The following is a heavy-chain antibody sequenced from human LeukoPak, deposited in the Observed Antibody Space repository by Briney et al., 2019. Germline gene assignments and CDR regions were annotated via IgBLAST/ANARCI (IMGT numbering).Heavy chain of an antibody. D-gene: IGHD2-15*01. V-gene: IGHV3-53*05. Sequence: PGGSLRLSCAASGFTVSINYMRWVRQAPGKGLEWVSVIYSGGSTYYADFVKGLFIISKDNYKTALYLQISSMRAEDTAVYYCARDYCSGGNCLDWGQGTLVPVSS. CDR1: GFTVSINY. CDR3: ARDYCSGGNCLD. J-gene: IGHJ4*02. CDR2: IYSGGST.